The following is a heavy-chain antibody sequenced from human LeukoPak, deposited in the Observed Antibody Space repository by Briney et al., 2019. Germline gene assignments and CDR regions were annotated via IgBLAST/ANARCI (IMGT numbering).Heavy chain of an antibody. J-gene: IGHJ5*02. CDR3: ARGSLGYCSSTSCLRDWFDP. D-gene: IGHD2-2*01. CDR2: INPNSGGT. Sequence: ASVKVSCKASGYTFTGYYMHWVRQAPGQGLEWMGRINPNSGGTNYAQKFQGRVTMTRDTSISTAYMELSRLRSDDTAVYYCARGSLGYCSSTSCLRDWFDPWGQGTLVTVSS. V-gene: IGHV1-2*06. CDR1: GYTFTGYY.